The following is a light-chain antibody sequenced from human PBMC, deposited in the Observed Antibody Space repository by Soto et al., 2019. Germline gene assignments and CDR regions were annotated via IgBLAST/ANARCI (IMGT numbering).Light chain of an antibody. J-gene: IGLJ2*01. CDR2: GNS. CDR3: QSYDSSLTEV. Sequence: QSVLTQPPSVSGAPGQRVTISCTGSNSNIGAGYDVHWYQQLPGTAPKLLIYGNSNRPSGVPDRFSGSKSGTSASLAITGLKADDEADYFCQSYDSSLTEVFGGGTKLTVL. V-gene: IGLV1-40*01. CDR1: NSNIGAGYD.